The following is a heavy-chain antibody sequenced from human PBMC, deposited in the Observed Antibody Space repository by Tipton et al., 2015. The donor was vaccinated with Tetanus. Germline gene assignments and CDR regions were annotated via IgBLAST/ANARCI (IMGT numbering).Heavy chain of an antibody. CDR2: VHYTGKD. J-gene: IGHJ6*02. D-gene: IGHD2-21*01. CDR3: ARERIEAFYYHGLDV. Sequence: TLSLTCTVSGGSITSYYWSWIRQRPGRGLEWVGYVHYTGKDNYNPSLQSRVTISVDTSKNQFSLQLAFVTAADTAIYYCARERIEAFYYHGLDVWGPGTTVTVSS. CDR1: GGSITSYY. V-gene: IGHV4-59*13.